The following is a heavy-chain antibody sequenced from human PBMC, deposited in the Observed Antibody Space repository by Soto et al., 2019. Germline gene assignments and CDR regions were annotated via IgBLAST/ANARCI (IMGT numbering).Heavy chain of an antibody. CDR1: WGSVSSNTAT. V-gene: IGHV6-1*01. Sequence: SQTLSLTCAISWGSVSSNTATWNWVRQSPSRGLEWLGRTYYRSNWNFDYALSVKSRITINPDTSKNQFSLQLNSLTPEDTAVYYCAGELDIHHGLGYWGPGTSVTVS. CDR3: AGELDIHHGLGY. D-gene: IGHD3-3*02. CDR2: TYYRSNWNF. J-gene: IGHJ4*02.